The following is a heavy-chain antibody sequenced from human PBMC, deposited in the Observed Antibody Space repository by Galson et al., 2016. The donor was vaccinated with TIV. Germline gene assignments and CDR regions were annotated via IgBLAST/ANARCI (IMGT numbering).Heavy chain of an antibody. CDR3: ARALDTSTNTAYFYYYGLDV. V-gene: IGHV1-69*13. Sequence: SVKVSCKASGGTFSSYATSWVRQAPGQGLEWMGGIIPIFGMTNYAQKFQGRVTITADESTSTIYMELSNLRSADTADYFCARALDTSTNTAYFYYYGLDVWGQGTTVTVSS. J-gene: IGHJ6*02. CDR1: GGTFSSYA. CDR2: IIPIFGMT. D-gene: IGHD5-18*01.